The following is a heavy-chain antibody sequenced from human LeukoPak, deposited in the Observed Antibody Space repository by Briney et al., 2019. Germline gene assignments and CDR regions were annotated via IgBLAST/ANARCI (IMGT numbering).Heavy chain of an antibody. Sequence: SETLSLTCTVSGDSITNSRYHWGWVRQPPGKGLEWMASIYHTGSTYYNSSLKSRVTISVDTSKNQFSLELTSATAADTAVYYCARHLMAVMDPWGQGTLVTVSS. CDR3: ARHLMAVMDP. D-gene: IGHD3-16*01. J-gene: IGHJ5*02. CDR2: IYHTGST. CDR1: GDSITNSRYH. V-gene: IGHV4-39*01.